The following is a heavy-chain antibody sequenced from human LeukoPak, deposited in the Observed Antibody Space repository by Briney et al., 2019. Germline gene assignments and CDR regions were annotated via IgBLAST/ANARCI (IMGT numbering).Heavy chain of an antibody. D-gene: IGHD6-25*01. CDR2: IGTSSTTI. Sequence: GGSLRLSCAASGFTFSSYTMNWVRQPPGKGLEWVSNIGTSSTTIYYADSVKGRFTISRDNAKNSLYLQMNSLRADDTAVYYCARFAAGGSYFYYMDVWGKGTTVTVSS. CDR3: ARFAAGGSYFYYMDV. J-gene: IGHJ6*03. V-gene: IGHV3-48*01. CDR1: GFTFSSYT.